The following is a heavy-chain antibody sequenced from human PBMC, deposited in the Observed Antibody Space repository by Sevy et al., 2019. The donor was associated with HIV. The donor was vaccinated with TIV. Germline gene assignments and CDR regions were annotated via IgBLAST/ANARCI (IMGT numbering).Heavy chain of an antibody. V-gene: IGHV3-7*01. CDR1: GFTFSSYW. D-gene: IGHD3-10*01. CDR3: ARLFYGSADY. J-gene: IGHJ4*02. CDR2: INLDRSET. Sequence: GGSRRLSCAASGFTFSSYWMSWVRQAPGKGLEWLATINLDRSETFYVDSVKGRFTISRHNPRKSVYLQMTSLSAEDTAVYYCARLFYGSADYWGQGTLVTVSS.